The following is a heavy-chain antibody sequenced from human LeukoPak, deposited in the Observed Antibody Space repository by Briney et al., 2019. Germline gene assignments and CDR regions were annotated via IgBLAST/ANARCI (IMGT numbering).Heavy chain of an antibody. CDR2: IKSKTNGGTT. CDR3: TTGLGVVATIRTGYGMDV. J-gene: IGHJ6*02. CDR1: GFTLSNAW. D-gene: IGHD5-12*01. Sequence: GGSLRLSCAASGFTLSNAWVSWVRQAPGKGLEWVGRIKSKTNGGTTDYAAPVKGRFTISRDDSKNTLYLQMNSLKTEDTAVYYCTTGLGVVATIRTGYGMDVWGQGTTVTVSS. V-gene: IGHV3-15*01.